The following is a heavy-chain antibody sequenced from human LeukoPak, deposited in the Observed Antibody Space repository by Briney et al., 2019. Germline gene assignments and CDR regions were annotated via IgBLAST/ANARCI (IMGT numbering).Heavy chain of an antibody. CDR1: GASMSSHGYS. CDR3: ATTPNFGSGYPRYFFDY. Sequence: SQTLSLTCAVSGASMSSHGYSWSWIRQPPGKGLEFIGYIYHDGNTYYNPSLNSRVSISVDMSKNQFSLKLSSVTAADTAVYFCATTPNFGSGYPRYFFDYWGQGILVTVSS. V-gene: IGHV4-30-2*01. D-gene: IGHD3-22*01. CDR2: IYHDGNT. J-gene: IGHJ4*02.